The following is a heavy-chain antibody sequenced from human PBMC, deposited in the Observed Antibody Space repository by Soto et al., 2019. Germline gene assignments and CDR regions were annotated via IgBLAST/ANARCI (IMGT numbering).Heavy chain of an antibody. CDR1: GGTFSSYT. Sequence: GASVKVSCKASGGTFSSYTISWVRQAPGQGLEWMGRIIPILGIANYAQKFQGRVTITADKSTSTAYMELSSLRSEDTAVYYCARTPRVRGVIITSELDGDYYGMDVWGQGTTVTVSS. CDR2: IIPILGIA. V-gene: IGHV1-69*02. CDR3: ARTPRVRGVIITSELDGDYYGMDV. J-gene: IGHJ6*02. D-gene: IGHD3-10*01.